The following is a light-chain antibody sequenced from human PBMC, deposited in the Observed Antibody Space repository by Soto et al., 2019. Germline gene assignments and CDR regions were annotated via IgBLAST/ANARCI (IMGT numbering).Light chain of an antibody. V-gene: IGLV2-14*01. CDR1: TSDVSIYNY. Sequence: QSALTQPASVSGPPGQSITISCTGTTSDVSIYNYVSWYQQHPGKAPKLMIYGVSNRPSGVSNRFSGAKSGHTASLTISGLQVEDEADYYCCSYTSSTNYVFGPGTKVTVL. J-gene: IGLJ1*01. CDR2: GVS. CDR3: CSYTSSTNYV.